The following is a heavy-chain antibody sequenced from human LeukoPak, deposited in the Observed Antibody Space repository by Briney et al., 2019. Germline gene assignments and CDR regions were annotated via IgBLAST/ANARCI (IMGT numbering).Heavy chain of an antibody. CDR2: ISSSGSTI. D-gene: IGHD3-22*01. Sequence: PGGSLRLSCAASGFTFSDYYMSWIRQAPGKGLEWVSYISSSGSTIYYADSVKGQFTISRDNAKNSLYLQMNSLRAEDTALYYCAKGHYYDSSGYVDYWGQGTLVTVSS. CDR3: AKGHYYDSSGYVDY. CDR1: GFTFSDYY. J-gene: IGHJ4*02. V-gene: IGHV3-11*01.